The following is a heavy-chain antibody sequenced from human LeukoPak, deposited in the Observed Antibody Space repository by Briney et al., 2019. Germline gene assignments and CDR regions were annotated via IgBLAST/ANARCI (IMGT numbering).Heavy chain of an antibody. V-gene: IGHV1-18*01. CDR1: GYTFTGYG. CDR3: ARDQSLIAAATIDY. Sequence: VASVKVSCKASGYTFTGYGISWVRQAPGQGLEWMGWISAYNGNTNYAQKLQGRVTMTTDTSTSTAYMELRSLRSDDTAVYYCARDQSLIAAATIDYWGQGTLVTVSS. CDR2: ISAYNGNT. D-gene: IGHD6-13*01. J-gene: IGHJ4*02.